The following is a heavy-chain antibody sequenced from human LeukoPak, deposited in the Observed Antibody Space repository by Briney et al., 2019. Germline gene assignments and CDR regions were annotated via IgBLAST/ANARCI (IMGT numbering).Heavy chain of an antibody. V-gene: IGHV3-23*01. D-gene: IGHD6-13*01. J-gene: IGHJ1*01. CDR3: AELLAAGNHSPIQH. CDR2: ISGSGGST. Sequence: GGSLRLSCAASGFTFSSYAMSWVRQAPGKGLEWVSAISGSGGSTYYADSVKGRFTISRDNSKNTLYLQMNSLRAEDTAVYYCAELLAAGNHSPIQHWGQGTLVTVSS. CDR1: GFTFSSYA.